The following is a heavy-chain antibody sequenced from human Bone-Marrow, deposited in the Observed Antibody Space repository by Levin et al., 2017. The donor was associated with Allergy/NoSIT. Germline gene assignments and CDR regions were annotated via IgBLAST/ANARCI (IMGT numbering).Heavy chain of an antibody. D-gene: IGHD3-9*01. CDR3: AKKTNYDITDYLDY. CDR1: GFTFSSYA. V-gene: IGHV3-23*01. Sequence: PGESLKISCTASGFTFSSYAMGWVRQTPGKGLERVSAVSGSGGSTFYADSVKGRFTISRDNSKNTLYLQMNSLRAEDTAVYYCAKKTNYDITDYLDYWGQGTLVTVSS. J-gene: IGHJ4*02. CDR2: VSGSGGST.